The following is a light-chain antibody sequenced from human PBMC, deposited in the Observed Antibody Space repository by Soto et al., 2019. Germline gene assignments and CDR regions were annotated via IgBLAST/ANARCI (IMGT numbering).Light chain of an antibody. CDR3: QQYNSYSWT. V-gene: IGKV1-5*01. CDR2: DAS. CDR1: QGISSL. Sequence: DIQMTQSPSTLSASVGDRVTITCRASQGISSLLAWYQQKPGKAPKLLIYDASSLESGVPSRFSGSGSGTEFTLTISSLQPDDFATYYCQQYNSYSWTFGQGTKVEIK. J-gene: IGKJ1*01.